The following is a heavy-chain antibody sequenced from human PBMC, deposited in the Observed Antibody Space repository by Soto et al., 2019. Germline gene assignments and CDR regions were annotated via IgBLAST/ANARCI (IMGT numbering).Heavy chain of an antibody. CDR1: GGSISSSSYY. V-gene: IGHV4-39*01. J-gene: IGHJ4*02. D-gene: IGHD3-9*01. CDR3: ASLRYFDWLPWGY. Sequence: PSETLSLTCTVSGGSISSSSYYWGWIRQPPGKGLEWIGSIYYSGSTYYNPSLKSRVTISVDTSKNQFSLKLSSVTAADTAVYYCASLRYFDWLPWGYWGQGTLVTVSS. CDR2: IYYSGST.